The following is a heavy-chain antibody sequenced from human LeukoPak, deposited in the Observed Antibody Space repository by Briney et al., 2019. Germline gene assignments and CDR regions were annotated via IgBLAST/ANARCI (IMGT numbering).Heavy chain of an antibody. Sequence: GASVKVSCKASGYTFTGYYMHWVRQAPGQGLEWMGWINPSGGSTSYAQKFQGRVTMTRDTSTSTVYMELSSLRSEDTAVYYCARGERPEMVRGVTGIDYWGQGTLVTVSS. J-gene: IGHJ4*02. D-gene: IGHD3-10*01. CDR2: INPSGGST. CDR1: GYTFTGYY. CDR3: ARGERPEMVRGVTGIDY. V-gene: IGHV1-46*01.